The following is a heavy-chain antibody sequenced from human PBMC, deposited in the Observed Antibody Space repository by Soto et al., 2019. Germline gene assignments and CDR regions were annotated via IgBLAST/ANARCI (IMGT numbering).Heavy chain of an antibody. CDR1: GFTFDDYA. CDR3: AKIGGYCSSTSCYEDYFDY. CDR2: ISWNSGSI. Sequence: EVQLVESGGGLVQPGRSLRLSCAASGFTFDDYAMHWVRQAPGKGLEWVSGISWNSGSIGYADSVKGRFTISRDNAKNSLYLQMNSLRAEDTALYYCAKIGGYCSSTSCYEDYFDYWGQGTLVTVSS. D-gene: IGHD2-2*01. V-gene: IGHV3-9*01. J-gene: IGHJ4*02.